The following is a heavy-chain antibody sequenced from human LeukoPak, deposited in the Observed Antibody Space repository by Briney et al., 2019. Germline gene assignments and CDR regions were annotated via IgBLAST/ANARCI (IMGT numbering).Heavy chain of an antibody. CDR2: INPSGGST. D-gene: IGHD3-22*01. J-gene: IGHJ5*02. Sequence: ASVKVSCKASGYTFTSYYMHWVRQAPGQGLEWMGIINPSGGSTSYAQKFQGRVTMTRDTSTSTAYMELSSLRSEDTAVYYCARVSGSSGYYPLNWFDPWGQGTLVTVSS. V-gene: IGHV1-46*01. CDR3: ARVSGSSGYYPLNWFDP. CDR1: GYTFTSYY.